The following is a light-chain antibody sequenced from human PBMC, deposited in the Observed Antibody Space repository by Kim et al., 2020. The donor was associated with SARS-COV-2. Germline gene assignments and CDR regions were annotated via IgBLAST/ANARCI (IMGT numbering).Light chain of an antibody. V-gene: IGLV3-25*03. CDR3: QSADSISCSWV. CDR2: RDS. CDR1: PLPKQY. J-gene: IGLJ3*02. Sequence: SYELTQPPSVSVSPGQTARITCSGDPLPKQYAYWYQQRPGQAPILVMYRDSERPSRIPERFSGSSSGTTVTLTISGDQAEDEADYYCQSADSISCSWVFGGGTQLTVL.